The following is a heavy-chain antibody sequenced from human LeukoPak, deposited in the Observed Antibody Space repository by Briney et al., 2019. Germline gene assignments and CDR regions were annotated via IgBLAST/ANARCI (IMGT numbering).Heavy chain of an antibody. D-gene: IGHD2-2*02. Sequence: KPGGSLRLSCAASGFTFSSYSMNWVRQAPGKGLEWVSSISSSSSYIYYADSVKGRFTISRDNAKNSLYLQMNSLRAEDTAVYYCAREGGCDTSADNWFDPWGQGTLVTVSS. J-gene: IGHJ5*02. CDR2: ISSSSSYI. CDR1: GFTFSSYS. V-gene: IGHV3-21*01. CDR3: AREGGCDTSADNWFDP.